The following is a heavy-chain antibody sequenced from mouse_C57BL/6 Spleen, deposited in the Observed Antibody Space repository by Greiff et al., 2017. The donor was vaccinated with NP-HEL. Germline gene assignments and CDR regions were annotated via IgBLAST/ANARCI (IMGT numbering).Heavy chain of an antibody. CDR1: GYAFSSSW. CDR3: AREGPAVGFDY. D-gene: IGHD1-1*01. Sequence: QVQLQQSGPELVKPGASVKISCKASGYAFSSSWMNWVKQRPGKGLEWIGRIYPGDGDTNYNGKFKGKATLTADKSSSTAYMQLSSLTSEDSAVYFCAREGPAVGFDYWGQGTTLTVSS. V-gene: IGHV1-82*01. J-gene: IGHJ2*01. CDR2: IYPGDGDT.